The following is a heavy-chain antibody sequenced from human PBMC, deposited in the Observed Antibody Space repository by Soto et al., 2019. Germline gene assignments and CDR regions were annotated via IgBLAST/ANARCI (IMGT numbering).Heavy chain of an antibody. D-gene: IGHD1-26*01. CDR2: ISYDGSNK. Sequence: PGGSLRLSCAASGFTFSSYGMHWVRQAPGKGLEWVAVISYDGSNKYYADSVKGRFTISRDNSKNTLYLQMNSLRAEDTAVYYCAKRGRTEEEPYYFDYWGQGTLVTVSS. V-gene: IGHV3-30*18. J-gene: IGHJ4*02. CDR1: GFTFSSYG. CDR3: AKRGRTEEEPYYFDY.